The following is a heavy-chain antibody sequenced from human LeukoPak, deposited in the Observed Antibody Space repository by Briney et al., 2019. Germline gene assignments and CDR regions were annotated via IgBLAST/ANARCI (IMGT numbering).Heavy chain of an antibody. Sequence: GGSLRLSCAASGFTFSSYAMHWVRQAPGKGLEWVAVISYDGSNKYYADSVKGRFTISRDNSKNTLYLQMNSLRAEDTAVYYCARASGSFATEPFDYWGQGTLVTVSS. CDR1: GFTFSSYA. D-gene: IGHD1-26*01. CDR2: ISYDGSNK. J-gene: IGHJ4*02. CDR3: ARASGSFATEPFDY. V-gene: IGHV3-30-3*01.